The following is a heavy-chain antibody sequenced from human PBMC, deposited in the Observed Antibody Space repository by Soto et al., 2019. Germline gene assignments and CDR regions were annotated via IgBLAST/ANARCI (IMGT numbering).Heavy chain of an antibody. V-gene: IGHV4-39*01. CDR3: ARHKSGSDWLDP. CDR1: GGSISDISYC. Sequence: SETLSLTCTVSGGSISDISYCWGWIRQPPGKGLQWIGCMFYSGATYYNPPLKNRVTLSVDTPNNEFSLKLVSVTAPDTAVYYCARHKSGSDWLDPWGQGTLVTVSS. D-gene: IGHD2-15*01. J-gene: IGHJ5*02. CDR2: MFYSGAT.